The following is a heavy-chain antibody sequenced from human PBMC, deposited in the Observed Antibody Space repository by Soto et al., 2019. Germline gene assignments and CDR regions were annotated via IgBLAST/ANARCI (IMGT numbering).Heavy chain of an antibody. CDR1: GFTFSSYG. D-gene: IGHD6-19*01. CDR3: AREHKTLAGYYGMDV. V-gene: IGHV3-33*01. Sequence: QVQLVESGGGVVQPGRSLRLSCAASGFTFSSYGMHWVRKAPGKGLEWVAVIWYDGSNKYYADSVKGRFTISRDNSKNTLYLQMNSLRAEDTAVYYCAREHKTLAGYYGMDVWGQGTTVTVSS. CDR2: IWYDGSNK. J-gene: IGHJ6*02.